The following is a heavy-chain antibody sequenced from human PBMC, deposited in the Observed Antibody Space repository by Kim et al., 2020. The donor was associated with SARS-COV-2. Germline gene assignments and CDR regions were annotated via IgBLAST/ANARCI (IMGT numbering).Heavy chain of an antibody. V-gene: IGHV1-2*02. CDR3: ASLYSGSYYYFDY. Sequence: AQKCQGRVTMTRDTSVSTAYMELSRLRSDDTAVYYCASLYSGSYYYFDYWGQGTLVTVSS. J-gene: IGHJ4*02. D-gene: IGHD1-26*01.